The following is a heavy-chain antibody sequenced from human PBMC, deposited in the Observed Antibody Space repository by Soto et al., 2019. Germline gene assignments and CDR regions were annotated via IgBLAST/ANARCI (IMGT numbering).Heavy chain of an antibody. CDR3: ATGSSGYRPYYFDN. D-gene: IGHD3-22*01. Sequence: EVQLLESGGALVQPGGSLRLSCAASGFTFSNYAMSWVRQAPGKGLEWVSAISGSGGSTYYADSVKGRFTISRDNSKNTRSLQMNSLRAEDTAVYYCATGSSGYRPYYFDNWGQGSLVTVSS. CDR1: GFTFSNYA. V-gene: IGHV3-23*01. J-gene: IGHJ4*02. CDR2: ISGSGGST.